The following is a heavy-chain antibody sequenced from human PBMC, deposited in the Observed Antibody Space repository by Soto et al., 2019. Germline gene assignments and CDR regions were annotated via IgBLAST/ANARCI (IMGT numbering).Heavy chain of an antibody. CDR2: IYYSGST. CDR1: GGSISSGDYY. J-gene: IGHJ6*02. Sequence: KSSETLSLTCTVSGGSISSGDYYWSWIRQPPGKGLEWIGYIYYSGSTYYNPSLKSRVTISVDTSKNQFSLKLSSVTAADTAVYYCARDTRLLDYYYGMDVWGQGTTVTVS. CDR3: ARDTRLLDYYYGMDV. V-gene: IGHV4-30-4*01. D-gene: IGHD2-15*01.